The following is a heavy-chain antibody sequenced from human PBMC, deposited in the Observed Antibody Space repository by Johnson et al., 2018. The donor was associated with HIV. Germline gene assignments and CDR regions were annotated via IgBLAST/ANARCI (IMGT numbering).Heavy chain of an antibody. V-gene: IGHV3-33*08. CDR3: ARSNACES. CDR2: MWYDGSNK. Sequence: QMQLVESGGGVVQPGRSLRLSCAASGFTFSSYAMHWVRQAPGKGLEWVAAMWYDGSNKYYVDSVKGRFTISRDNAKDSLFLQMNSLRAEDTAVYYCARSNACESWGQGTMVTVSS. CDR1: GFTFSSYA. J-gene: IGHJ3*02.